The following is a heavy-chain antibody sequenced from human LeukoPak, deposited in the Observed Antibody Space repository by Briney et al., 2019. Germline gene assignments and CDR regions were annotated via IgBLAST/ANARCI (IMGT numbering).Heavy chain of an antibody. CDR1: GGDSISSSSYY. CDR2: IYYSGST. J-gene: IGHJ6*02. CDR3: ARHRAAAGTYGMDV. V-gene: IGHV4-61*05. Sequence: KTSETLSLTCTVSGGDSISSSSYYWSWIRQPPGKGLEWIGYIYYSGSTNYNPSLKSRVTISVDTSKNQFSLKLSSVTAADTAVYYCARHRAAAGTYGMDVWGQGTTVTVSS. D-gene: IGHD6-13*01.